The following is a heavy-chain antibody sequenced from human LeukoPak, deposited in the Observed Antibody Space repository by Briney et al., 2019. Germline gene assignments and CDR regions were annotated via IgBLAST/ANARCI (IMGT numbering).Heavy chain of an antibody. CDR2: VFSSGST. CDR1: GDSISNHY. J-gene: IGHJ4*02. Sequence: SETLSLTCTVSGDSISNHYWNWIRQPPGKGLEWIGYVFSSGSTDYNPSLKRRVTISLATSRNLFSLSLTSVTAADTAVYYCGRHFGGSSGSFYTDYWGQGTLVTVSS. D-gene: IGHD3-10*01. V-gene: IGHV4-59*08. CDR3: GRHFGGSSGSFYTDY.